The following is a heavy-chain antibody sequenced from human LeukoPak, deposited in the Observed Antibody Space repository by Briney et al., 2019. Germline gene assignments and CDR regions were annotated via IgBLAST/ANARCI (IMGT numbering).Heavy chain of an antibody. V-gene: IGHV4-59*08. CDR1: GGSISSYY. Sequence: PSETLSLTCTVSGGSISSYYWSWIRQPPGKGLEWIGYIYYSGSTNYNPSLKSRVTISVDTSKNQFSLKLSSVTAADTAVYYCARLPPAAAAYFDYWGQGTLVTVSS. CDR2: IYYSGST. J-gene: IGHJ4*02. D-gene: IGHD6-13*01. CDR3: ARLPPAAAAYFDY.